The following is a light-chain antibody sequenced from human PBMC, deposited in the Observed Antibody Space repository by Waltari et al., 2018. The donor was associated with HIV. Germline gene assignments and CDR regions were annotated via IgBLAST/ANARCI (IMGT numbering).Light chain of an antibody. Sequence: QSALTQPPSASGSPGQSVTISCTGTSSDVGGYNYVSWYQQHPGNAPKLMIYEVSKRPSGVPYRFSGSKSGTSASLTVSGLQAEDEAYYYCSSYAGSNNLRVFGTGTKVTVL. CDR3: SSYAGSNNLRV. CDR2: EVS. J-gene: IGLJ1*01. CDR1: SSDVGGYNY. V-gene: IGLV2-8*01.